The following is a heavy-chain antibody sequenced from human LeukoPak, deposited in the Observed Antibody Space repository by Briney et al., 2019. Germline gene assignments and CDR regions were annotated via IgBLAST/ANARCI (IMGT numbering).Heavy chain of an antibody. D-gene: IGHD6-13*01. CDR3: VKDMKIKAAGYYFDY. V-gene: IGHV3-30*02. CDR1: GFTFSGYG. Sequence: GGSLRLSCAASGFTFSGYGMHWVRQAPGKGLEWVAVIWHDGSHKYYADSVKGRFTISRDNSKNTVYLQMNSLRAEDTAVFYCVKDMKIKAAGYYFDYWGQGTLVTVSS. J-gene: IGHJ4*02. CDR2: IWHDGSHK.